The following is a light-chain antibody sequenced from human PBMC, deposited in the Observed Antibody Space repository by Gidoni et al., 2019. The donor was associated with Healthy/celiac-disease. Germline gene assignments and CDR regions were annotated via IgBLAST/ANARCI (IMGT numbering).Light chain of an antibody. V-gene: IGLV2-23*02. CDR2: EVS. J-gene: IGLJ3*02. Sequence: QSALTQPASVSGSPGQSITISCTGTSSDVGSYNLVSWYQPHPGKAPKLMIYEVSKRPSVVSHRCSGSTSANTAALTTSGLQAEDEAAYYCCSYAGSSTPWVFGGGTKLTVL. CDR1: SSDVGSYNL. CDR3: CSYAGSSTPWV.